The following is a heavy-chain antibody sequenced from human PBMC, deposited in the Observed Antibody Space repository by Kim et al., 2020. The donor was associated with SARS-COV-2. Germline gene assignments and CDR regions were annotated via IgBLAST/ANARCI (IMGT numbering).Heavy chain of an antibody. J-gene: IGHJ5*02. CDR3: ARGNGDSSGWHNWFDP. D-gene: IGHD6-19*01. V-gene: IGHV3-21*01. CDR1: GFTFSSYS. CDR2: ISRTNSYI. Sequence: GGSLRLSCAASGFTFSSYSMNWVRQAPGKGLEWVSSISRTNSYIYYADSVKGRFTISRDNAENSLYLQMNSLRAEDTAVYYCARGNGDSSGWHNWFDPWGQGTLVTVSS.